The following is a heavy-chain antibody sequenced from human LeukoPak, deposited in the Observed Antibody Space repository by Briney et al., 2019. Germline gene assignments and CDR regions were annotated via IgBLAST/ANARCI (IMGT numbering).Heavy chain of an antibody. CDR3: AGVPAVRHFDY. CDR1: GGSISSYY. J-gene: IGHJ4*02. CDR2: IYYSGST. V-gene: IGHV4-59*08. D-gene: IGHD2-2*01. Sequence: SETLSLTCTVSGGSISSYYWSWIRQPPGKGLEWIGYIYYSGSTNYNPSLESRVTISVDTSKNQFSLKLSSVTAADTAVYYCAGVPAVRHFDYWGQGTLVTVSS.